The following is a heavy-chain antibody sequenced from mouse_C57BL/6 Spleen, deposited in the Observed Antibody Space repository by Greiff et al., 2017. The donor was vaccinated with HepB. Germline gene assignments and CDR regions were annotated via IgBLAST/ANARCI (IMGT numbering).Heavy chain of an antibody. J-gene: IGHJ2*01. CDR2: IYPGDGDT. D-gene: IGHD1-1*01. CDR3: ARSEVVYFDY. V-gene: IGHV1-80*01. CDR1: GYAFSSYW. Sequence: QVHVKQSGAELVKPGASVKISCKASGYAFSSYWMNWVKQRPGKGLEWIGQIYPGDGDTNYNGKFKGKATLTADKSSSTAYMQLSSLTSEDSAVYFCARSEVVYFDYWGQGTTLTVSS.